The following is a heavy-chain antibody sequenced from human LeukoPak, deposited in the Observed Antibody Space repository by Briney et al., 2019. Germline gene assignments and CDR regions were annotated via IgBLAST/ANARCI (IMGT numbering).Heavy chain of an antibody. Sequence: ASVNVSCKASGYTFTGYYMHWVRQAPGQGLEWMGWINPNSGGTNYAQKFQGRVTMTRDTSISTAYMELSRLRSDDTAAYYCARHNPRFVLWFGESPGAFDIWGQGTMVTVSS. CDR3: ARHNPRFVLWFGESPGAFDI. CDR1: GYTFTGYY. V-gene: IGHV1-2*02. J-gene: IGHJ3*02. CDR2: INPNSGGT. D-gene: IGHD3-10*01.